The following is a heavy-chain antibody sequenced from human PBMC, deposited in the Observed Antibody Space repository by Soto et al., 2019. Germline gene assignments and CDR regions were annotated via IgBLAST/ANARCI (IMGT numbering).Heavy chain of an antibody. CDR1: GYTFTSYY. CDR3: AGPIYCSSTSCPDVFDI. D-gene: IGHD2-2*01. Sequence: ASVKVSCKASGYTFTSYYMHWVRQAPGQGLEWMGIINPSGGSTSYAQKFQGRVTMTRDTSTSTVYMELSSLKSEDTAVYYCAGPIYCSSTSCPDVFDIWGKGKMVTVSS. CDR2: INPSGGST. J-gene: IGHJ3*02. V-gene: IGHV1-46*01.